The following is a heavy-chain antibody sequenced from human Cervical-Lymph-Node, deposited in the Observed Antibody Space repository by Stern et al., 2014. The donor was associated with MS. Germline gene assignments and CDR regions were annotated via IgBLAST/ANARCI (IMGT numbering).Heavy chain of an antibody. J-gene: IGHJ5*02. CDR1: GG. Sequence: VQLVQSGADVKQPGSAVRVSCTASGGVSWLRQAPGQGLDYMGGIIRPVGTAHYAQRFQGRLTITADTSRNTTYMELRSLRSDDTAVYYCARGTGDNWFDPWGQGTLVSVSS. D-gene: IGHD3-10*01. CDR2: IIRPVGTA. CDR3: ARGTGDNWFDP. V-gene: IGHV1-69*06.